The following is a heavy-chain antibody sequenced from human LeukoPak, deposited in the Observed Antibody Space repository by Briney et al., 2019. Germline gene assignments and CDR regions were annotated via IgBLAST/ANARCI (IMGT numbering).Heavy chain of an antibody. D-gene: IGHD3-22*01. CDR3: ARGEKARLTYYYDSSGYYGPRYFDY. CDR2: INHSGST. CDR1: GGSFSGYY. J-gene: IGHJ4*02. V-gene: IGHV4-34*01. Sequence: SETLSLTCAVYGGSFSGYYWSWIRQPPGKGLEWIGEINHSGSTNYNPSLKSRVTISVDTSKNQFSLKLSSLTDADTAVYYCARGEKARLTYYYDSSGYYGPRYFDYWGQGTLVTVSS.